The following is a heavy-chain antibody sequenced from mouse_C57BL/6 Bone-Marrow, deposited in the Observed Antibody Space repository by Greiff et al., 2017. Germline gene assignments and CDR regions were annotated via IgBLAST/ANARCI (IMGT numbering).Heavy chain of an antibody. CDR3: ARSGPLGRSFDY. J-gene: IGHJ2*01. CDR1: GYTFTSYW. Sequence: QVQLQQPGAELVKPGASVKMSCKASGYTFTSYWITWVKQRPGQGLEWIGDIYPTSGRTNYNDKFKSKAILTVDTSSNTAYMQLSSLTSEDSAGFYCARSGPLGRSFDYWGQGTTLTVSS. CDR2: IYPTSGRT. D-gene: IGHD4-1*01. V-gene: IGHV1-55*01.